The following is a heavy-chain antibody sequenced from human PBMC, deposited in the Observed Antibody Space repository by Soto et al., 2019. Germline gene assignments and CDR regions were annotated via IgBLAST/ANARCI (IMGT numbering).Heavy chain of an antibody. Sequence: SVKVSCKASGGTFSSYAISWVRQAPGQGLEWMGGIIPIFGTANYAQKFQGRVTITADESTSTAYMELSSLRSEDTAVYYCARDGPAPVSGPSYNWFDTWGQGTLVTVSS. CDR2: IIPIFGTA. J-gene: IGHJ5*02. D-gene: IGHD2-8*01. CDR1: GGTFSSYA. CDR3: ARDGPAPVSGPSYNWFDT. V-gene: IGHV1-69*13.